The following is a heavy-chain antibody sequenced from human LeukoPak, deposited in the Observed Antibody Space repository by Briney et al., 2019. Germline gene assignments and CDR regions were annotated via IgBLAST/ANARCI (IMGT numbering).Heavy chain of an antibody. CDR3: ARGSVLGFDY. D-gene: IGHD6-6*01. J-gene: IGHJ4*02. V-gene: IGHV1-2*02. CDR1: GYTFTGQY. CDR2: INPNNGGT. Sequence: ASVKVSCKASGYTFTGQYMHWVRQAPGQGLEWMGWINPNNGGTKYSQNFQDRVTMTRDTSISTAYMELSGLRSDDTAVYYCARGSVLGFDYWGRGTQVTVSS.